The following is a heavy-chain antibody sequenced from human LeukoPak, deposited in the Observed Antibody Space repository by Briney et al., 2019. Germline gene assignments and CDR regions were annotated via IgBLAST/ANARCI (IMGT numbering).Heavy chain of an antibody. CDR3: ARDPDYYDSSGYYGEVDY. D-gene: IGHD3-22*01. CDR1: GYTFTGYY. V-gene: IGHV1-2*02. J-gene: IGHJ4*02. Sequence: ASVKVSCKASGYTFTGYYMHWVRQAPGQGLEWMGWINPNSGGTNYAQKFQGRVTMTRDTSISTAYMELSRLRSDDTAVYYCARDPDYYDSSGYYGEVDYWGQGTLVTVSS. CDR2: INPNSGGT.